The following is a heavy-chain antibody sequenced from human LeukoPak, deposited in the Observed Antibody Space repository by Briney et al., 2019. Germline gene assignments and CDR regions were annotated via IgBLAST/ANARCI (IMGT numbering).Heavy chain of an antibody. V-gene: IGHV3-30*18. CDR2: ISYDGSNK. CDR3: AKGTLITMIVDVDY. Sequence: GGSLRLSCAASGFTFSSYGMHWVRQAPGKGLEWVAVISYDGSNKYYADSVKGRFTISRDNSKNTLYQQMNSLRAEDTAVYYCAKGTLITMIVDVDYWGQGTLVTVSS. CDR1: GFTFSSYG. J-gene: IGHJ4*02. D-gene: IGHD3-22*01.